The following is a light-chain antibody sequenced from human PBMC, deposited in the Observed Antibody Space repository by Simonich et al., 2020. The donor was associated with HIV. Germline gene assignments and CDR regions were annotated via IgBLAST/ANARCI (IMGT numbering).Light chain of an antibody. CDR2: GAS. V-gene: IGKV3D-15*01. CDR1: QSVSSSY. CDR3: QQYNNWPYT. J-gene: IGKJ2*01. Sequence: EIVMTQSPATLSVSPGERATLSCRASQSVSSSYLAWSQQKPGQAPRLLIYGASSRATGIPDRFSGSGSGTDFTLTISSLQSEDFAVYYCQQYNNWPYTFGQGTKLEIK.